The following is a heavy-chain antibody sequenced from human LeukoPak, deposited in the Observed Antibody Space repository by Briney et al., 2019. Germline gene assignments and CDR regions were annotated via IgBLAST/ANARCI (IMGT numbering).Heavy chain of an antibody. D-gene: IGHD4-17*01. CDR2: ISGSGGST. J-gene: IGHJ6*02. V-gene: IGHV3-23*01. CDR1: GFTFSSYA. CDR3: AKDASPSYYGDYVRYYYYYGMDV. Sequence: GGSLRLSCAASGFTFSSYAMTWVRQAPGKGLEWVSAISGSGGSTYYADSVKGRFTISRDNSKNTLYLQMNSLRAEDTAVYYCAKDASPSYYGDYVRYYYYYGMDVWGQGTTVTVSS.